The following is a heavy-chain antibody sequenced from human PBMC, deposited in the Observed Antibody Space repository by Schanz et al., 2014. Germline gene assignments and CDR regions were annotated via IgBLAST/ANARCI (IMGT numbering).Heavy chain of an antibody. Sequence: QVQLVQSGAEVKKPGASVKLSCKASNYIFTKYYIHCVRQAPGQGLEWMGLINPYDDTIDYAKKFQSRFTRTRDTSTTTVYMELSSLRSDDTAMYYCVTEKRMESGTWAKAFDIWGQGTWVTVSS. D-gene: IGHD3-3*01. CDR1: NYIFTKYY. J-gene: IGHJ3*02. CDR2: INPYDDTI. V-gene: IGHV1-46*01. CDR3: VTEKRMESGTWAKAFDI.